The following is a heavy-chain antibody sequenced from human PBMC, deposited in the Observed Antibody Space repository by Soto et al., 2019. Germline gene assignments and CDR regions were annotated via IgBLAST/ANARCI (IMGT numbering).Heavy chain of an antibody. V-gene: IGHV4-39*01. CDR2: IYYSGST. D-gene: IGHD1-1*01. CDR3: ARHWEPERRSVPGAFDI. J-gene: IGHJ3*02. CDR1: GGSIISSSYY. Sequence: PSETLSLTCTVSGGSIISSSYYWGWIRQPPGKGLEWIGSIYYSGSTYYNPSLKSRVTISVDTSKNQFSLKLSSVTAADTAVYYCARHWEPERRSVPGAFDIWGQGTMVTVSS.